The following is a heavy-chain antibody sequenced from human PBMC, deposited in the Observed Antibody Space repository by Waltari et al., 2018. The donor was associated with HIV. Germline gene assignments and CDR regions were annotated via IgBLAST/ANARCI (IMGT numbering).Heavy chain of an antibody. Sequence: EVQLVESGGGLVQPGGALRHSCAASGFTFRNYWISWVRQAPGKGLEWVANIKQDGSEKYYVDSVKGRFTISRDNDKNSVDLQMNSLRAEDTAVYYCARDGGRRGPFGYWGQGTLVTVSS. CDR1: GFTFRNYW. CDR3: ARDGGRRGPFGY. J-gene: IGHJ4*02. V-gene: IGHV3-7*01. D-gene: IGHD3-3*01. CDR2: IKQDGSEK.